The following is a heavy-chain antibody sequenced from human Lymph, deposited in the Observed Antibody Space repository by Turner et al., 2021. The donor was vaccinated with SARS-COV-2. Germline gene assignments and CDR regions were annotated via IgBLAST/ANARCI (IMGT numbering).Heavy chain of an antibody. J-gene: IGHJ3*02. CDR1: GLLVCRNY. Sequence: VHLVESGGGVVEPGGSVRLSCAASGLLVCRNYMSWVRQAPGKGLEWVAVIYSGGSTYYVDTVKRSFTNTRDNPKITPFLKMNSLRAEDTAVYHCARDFREGAIDIWGQGTMVTISS. CDR2: IYSGGST. CDR3: ARDFREGAIDI. V-gene: IGHV3-66*01. D-gene: IGHD3-10*01.